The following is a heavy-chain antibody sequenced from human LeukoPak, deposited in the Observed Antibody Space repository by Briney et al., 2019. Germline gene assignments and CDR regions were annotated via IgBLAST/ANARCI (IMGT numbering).Heavy chain of an antibody. V-gene: IGHV3-30*18. Sequence: PGGSLRLSCVASGFTLSAYGMHWVRQAPGKGLEWVAVISYDGSNKYYADSVKGRFTISRDNSKNTLYLQMNSLRAEDTAVYYCAKEKTGPYYFDYWGQGILVTVS. J-gene: IGHJ4*02. D-gene: IGHD7-27*01. CDR2: ISYDGSNK. CDR1: GFTLSAYG. CDR3: AKEKTGPYYFDY.